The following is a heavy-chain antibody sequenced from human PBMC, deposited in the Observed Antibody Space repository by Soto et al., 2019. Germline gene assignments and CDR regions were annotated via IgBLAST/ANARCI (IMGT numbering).Heavy chain of an antibody. V-gene: IGHV1-46*01. CDR2: INPHGGST. D-gene: IGHD3-3*01. CDR1: GDTFTSYY. Sequence: ASVKVSCKAPGDTFTSYYLNWVRQAPGQGLEWMGVINPHGGSTKYAQKFQGRITMTRDTSRSTVYMELSSLRSDDTAIYYCARSSGGNFGIIIEGSNWFDPWGQGTLVNVT. J-gene: IGHJ5*02. CDR3: ARSSGGNFGIIIEGSNWFDP.